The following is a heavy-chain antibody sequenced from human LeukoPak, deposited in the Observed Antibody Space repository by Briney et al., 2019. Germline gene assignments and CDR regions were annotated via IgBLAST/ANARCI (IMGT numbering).Heavy chain of an antibody. CDR3: AKTYYSSSGSWD. V-gene: IGHV4-59*01. CDR1: GGSIRGYY. J-gene: IGHJ1*01. D-gene: IGHD3-10*01. CDR2: IYFSGST. Sequence: PSETLSLTCTVSGGSIRGYYCNWLRQPPGEGLEWIGFIYFSGSTAYNPSLKSRVTISLDTSKNQFSLRLNSVTAADTAVYYCAKTYYSSSGSWDWGQGTLVTVSS.